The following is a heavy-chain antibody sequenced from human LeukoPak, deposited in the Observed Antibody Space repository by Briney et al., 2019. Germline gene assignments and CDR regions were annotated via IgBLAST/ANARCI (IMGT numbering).Heavy chain of an antibody. V-gene: IGHV3-53*01. CDR3: ARDQAYYGMDV. J-gene: IGHJ6*02. CDR1: GFTFSSSA. Sequence: PGGSLRLSCAASGFTFSSSAMSWVRQVPGKGLEWVSVIYSGGSTYYADSVKGRFTISRDNSKNTLYLQMNSLRAEDTAVYYCARDQAYYGMDVWGQGTTVTVSS. CDR2: IYSGGST.